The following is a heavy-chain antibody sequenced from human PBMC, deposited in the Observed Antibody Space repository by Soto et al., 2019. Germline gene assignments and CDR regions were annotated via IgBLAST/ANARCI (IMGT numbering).Heavy chain of an antibody. V-gene: IGHV3-43*01. D-gene: IGHD4-17*01. Sequence: ESGGVVVQPGGSLRLSCAASGFTFDDYTMHWVRQAPGKGLEWVSLISWDGGSTYYADSVKGRFTISRDNSKNSLYLQMNSLRTEDTALYYCAKDIGDDYGGNGVYGMDVWGQGTTVTVSS. CDR1: GFTFDDYT. J-gene: IGHJ6*02. CDR3: AKDIGDDYGGNGVYGMDV. CDR2: ISWDGGST.